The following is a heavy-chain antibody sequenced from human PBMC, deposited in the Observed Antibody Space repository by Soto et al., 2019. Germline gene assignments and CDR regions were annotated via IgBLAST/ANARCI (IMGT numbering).Heavy chain of an antibody. J-gene: IGHJ5*02. V-gene: IGHV2-5*02. CDR1: GFSLSTSGVG. CDR2: IYWEDDK. D-gene: IGHD5-18*01. Sequence: SGPTLVNPTPTLTLTCTFSGFSLSTSGVGVGWIRQPPGKALEWLALIYWEDDKRYSPSLKSRLTITKDTSKNQVVLTMTNMDPVDTATYYRAHRLDTASSGRFDPWGQGTLVTVSS. CDR3: AHRLDTASSGRFDP.